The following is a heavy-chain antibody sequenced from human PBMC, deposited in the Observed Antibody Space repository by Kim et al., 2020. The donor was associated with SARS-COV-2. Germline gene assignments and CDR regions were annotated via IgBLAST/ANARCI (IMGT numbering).Heavy chain of an antibody. Sequence: SETLSLTCTVSGGSISSYYWSWIRQPPGKGLEWIGYIYYSGSTNYNPSLKSRVTISVDTSKNQFSLKLSSVTAADTAVYYCARGQRITIFGVVREMDVWGQGTTVRVSS. CDR1: GGSISSYY. J-gene: IGHJ6*02. V-gene: IGHV4-59*13. CDR3: ARGQRITIFGVVREMDV. D-gene: IGHD3-3*01. CDR2: IYYSGST.